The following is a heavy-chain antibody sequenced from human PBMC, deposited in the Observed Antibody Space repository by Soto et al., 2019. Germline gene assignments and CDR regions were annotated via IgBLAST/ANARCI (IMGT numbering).Heavy chain of an antibody. CDR1: GFTFSSYA. J-gene: IGHJ4*02. V-gene: IGHV3-23*01. D-gene: IGHD1-26*01. CDR3: AKEFGEWELPPDFDY. CDR2: ISGSGGST. Sequence: GGSLRLSCAASGFTFSSYAMSWVRQAPGKGLEWVSAISGSGGSTYYADSVKGRFTISRDNSKNTLYLQMNSLRAEDTAVYYFAKEFGEWELPPDFDYWGQGTLVTVSS.